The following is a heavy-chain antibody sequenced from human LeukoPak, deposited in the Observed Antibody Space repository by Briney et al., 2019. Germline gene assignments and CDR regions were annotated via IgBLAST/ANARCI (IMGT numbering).Heavy chain of an antibody. V-gene: IGHV1-24*01. D-gene: IGHD3-22*01. Sequence: ASVKVSCKASGYTFTGYYMHWVRQAPGKGLEWMGGFDPEDGETIYAQKFQGRVTMTEDTSTDTAYMELSSLRSEDTAVYYCATESAKYYYDSSGHLVQIVRNHYWGQGTLVTVSS. CDR2: FDPEDGET. CDR1: GYTFTGYY. CDR3: ATESAKYYYDSSGHLVQIVRNHY. J-gene: IGHJ4*02.